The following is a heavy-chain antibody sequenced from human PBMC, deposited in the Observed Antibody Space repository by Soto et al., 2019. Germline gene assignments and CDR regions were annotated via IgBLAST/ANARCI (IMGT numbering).Heavy chain of an antibody. J-gene: IGHJ4*02. CDR3: ARGRYYYDSSGYPHFDY. D-gene: IGHD3-22*01. CDR2: ISSSSSTI. V-gene: IGHV3-48*02. CDR1: GFTFSSYS. Sequence: EVQLVESGGGLVQPGGSLRLSCAASGFTFSSYSMNWVRQAPGKGLEWVSYISSSSSTIYYADSVKGRFTISRDNAENSLYLQMNSLRDEDTAVYYCARGRYYYDSSGYPHFDYWGQGTLVTVSS.